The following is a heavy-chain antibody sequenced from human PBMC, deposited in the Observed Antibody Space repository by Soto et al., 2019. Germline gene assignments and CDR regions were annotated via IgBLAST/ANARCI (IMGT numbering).Heavy chain of an antibody. J-gene: IGHJ4*02. CDR1: GFTFSSYA. CDR3: ARGPSSLTRFDY. V-gene: IGHV3-30-3*01. Sequence: QVQLVESGGGVVQPGRSLRLSCAASGFTFSSYAMRWVRQAPGKGLEWVAVISYDGSNKYYADSVKGRFTISRDNSKNTLYLQMNSLRADDTAVYYCARGPSSLTRFDYWGQGTLVTVSS. CDR2: ISYDGSNK. D-gene: IGHD2-2*01.